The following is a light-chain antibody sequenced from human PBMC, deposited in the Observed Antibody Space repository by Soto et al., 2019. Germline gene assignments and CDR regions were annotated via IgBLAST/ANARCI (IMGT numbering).Light chain of an antibody. J-gene: IGLJ1*01. CDR3: QSYDSILSAHYV. CDR1: SSNIGATYD. CDR2: GNS. V-gene: IGLV1-40*01. Sequence: QLVLTQPPSVSGAPGQRVTISCTGSSSNIGATYDVQWYQQLPGTAPKLLIYGNSNRPSGVPDRFSGSKSGTSASLAITGLQADDEADYYCQSYDSILSAHYVFGTGTKLTVL.